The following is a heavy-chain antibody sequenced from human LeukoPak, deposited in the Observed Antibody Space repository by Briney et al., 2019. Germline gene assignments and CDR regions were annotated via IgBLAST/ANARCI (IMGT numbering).Heavy chain of an antibody. J-gene: IGHJ4*02. V-gene: IGHV3-11*01. Sequence: GGSLRLSCAASGFTFSDYYMSWIRQAPGKGLEWVSYISNTGSTIYYADSVKGRFIISRDNAKNSLYLQMNVLRAEDTAVYYCARDQWGHSGSYYVDYWGQGTLVTVSS. D-gene: IGHD1-26*01. CDR2: ISNTGSTI. CDR3: ARDQWGHSGSYYVDY. CDR1: GFTFSDYY.